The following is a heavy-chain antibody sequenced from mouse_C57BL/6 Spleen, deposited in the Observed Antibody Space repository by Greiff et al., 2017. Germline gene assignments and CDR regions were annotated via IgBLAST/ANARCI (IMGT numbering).Heavy chain of an antibody. CDR1: GYTFTSYG. V-gene: IGHV1-81*01. CDR2: IYPRSGNT. Sequence: QVQLKQSGAELARPGASVKLSCKASGYTFTSYGISWVKQRTGQGLEWIGEIYPRSGNTYYNEKFKGKATLTADKSSNTAYMELRSLTSEDSAVYFCARSGTTVVERYYYAMDYWGQGTSVTVSS. J-gene: IGHJ4*01. CDR3: ARSGTTVVERYYYAMDY. D-gene: IGHD1-1*01.